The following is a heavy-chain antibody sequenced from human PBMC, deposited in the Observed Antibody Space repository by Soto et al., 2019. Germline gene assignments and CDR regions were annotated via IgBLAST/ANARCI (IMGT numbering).Heavy chain of an antibody. Sequence: SETLSLTCTVSGATMNSYNLSWIRQPAGKGLEWIGHIHSSGSTNYNPSLKSRVTMSVDTSKNQFSLRLMSLTAADTGVYYCARDQGVAAAGITWFDPWGQGSLVTVSS. D-gene: IGHD6-13*01. J-gene: IGHJ5*02. CDR3: ARDQGVAAAGITWFDP. CDR1: GATMNSYN. V-gene: IGHV4-4*07. CDR2: IHSSGST.